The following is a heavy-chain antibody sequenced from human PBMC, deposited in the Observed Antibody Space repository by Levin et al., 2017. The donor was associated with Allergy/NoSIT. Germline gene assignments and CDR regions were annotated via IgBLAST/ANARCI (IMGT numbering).Heavy chain of an antibody. Sequence: LRLSCTVSGGSISSGGYYWSWIRQHPGKGLEWIGYIYYSGSTYYNPSLKSRVTISVDTSKNQFSLKLSSVTAADTAVYYCARVGYQLPRRSYYDYYMDGWGKGTTVTVSS. CDR1: GGSISSGGYY. D-gene: IGHD2-2*01. J-gene: IGHJ6*03. CDR2: IYYSGST. CDR3: ARVGYQLPRRSYYDYYMDG. V-gene: IGHV4-31*03.